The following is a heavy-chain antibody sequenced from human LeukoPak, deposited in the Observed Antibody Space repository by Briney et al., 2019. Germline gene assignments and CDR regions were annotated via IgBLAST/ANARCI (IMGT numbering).Heavy chain of an antibody. J-gene: IGHJ5*02. V-gene: IGHV1-46*02. D-gene: IGHD4/OR15-4a*01. CDR3: ARRLVDHGADH. Sequence: GASVKVPYKASGYTLNSYYMHWVRQAPAQGLEWMGIINPSGGRISYAQKFQGRVTMTRDMSTSTAYLELRSVRFDDTGVYYCARRLVDHGADHWGQGTLVTVSS. CDR2: INPSGGRI. CDR1: GYTLNSYY.